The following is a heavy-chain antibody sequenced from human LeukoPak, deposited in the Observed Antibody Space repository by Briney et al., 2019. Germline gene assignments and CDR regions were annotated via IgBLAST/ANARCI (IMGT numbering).Heavy chain of an antibody. CDR2: IYYSGST. CDR3: ASMRTAMAENDY. D-gene: IGHD5-18*01. J-gene: IGHJ4*01. V-gene: IGHV4-59*01. CDR1: GGSISSYY. Sequence: SETLSLTCTVSGGSISSYYWSWIRQPPGKGLEWIGYIYYSGSTNYNPSLKSRVTISVDTSKNQFSLKLSSVTAADTALYYCASMRTAMAENDYWGQGTLVTVSS.